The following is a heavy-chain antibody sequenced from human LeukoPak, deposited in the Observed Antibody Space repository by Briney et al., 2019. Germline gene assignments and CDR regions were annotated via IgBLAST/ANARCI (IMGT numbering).Heavy chain of an antibody. CDR2: ISSNGGST. Sequence: PGGSLRLSCSASGLTFSRHAMHWVRQAPGKGLEYVSGISSNGGSTYYADSVRGRFTISRDNSKNTLFLQMSSLRAEDTAVYYCHGLFCWGQGTLVTVSS. CDR1: GLTFSRHA. J-gene: IGHJ4*02. V-gene: IGHV3-64D*06. CDR3: HGLFC. D-gene: IGHD3-9*01.